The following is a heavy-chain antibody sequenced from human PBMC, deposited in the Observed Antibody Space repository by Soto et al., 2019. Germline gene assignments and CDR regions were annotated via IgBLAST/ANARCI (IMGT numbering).Heavy chain of an antibody. V-gene: IGHV3-23*01. CDR2: ISGSGGST. D-gene: IGHD6-19*01. J-gene: IGHJ4*02. CDR1: GFTFSSYA. Sequence: GGSLRLSCAASGFTFSSYAMSWVRQAPGKGLEWVSAISGSGGSTYYADSVKGRFTISRDNSKNTLCLQMNSLRAEDTAVYYCANSVAGEYYFDYWGQGTLVTVSS. CDR3: ANSVAGEYYFDY.